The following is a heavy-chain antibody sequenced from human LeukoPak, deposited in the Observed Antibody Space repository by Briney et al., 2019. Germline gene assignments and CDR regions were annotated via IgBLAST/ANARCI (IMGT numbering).Heavy chain of an antibody. D-gene: IGHD5-12*01. CDR1: GGSISSYY. V-gene: IGHV4-59*01. CDR3: ARVKSGYSGYDGYYFDY. J-gene: IGHJ4*02. CDR2: IYYSGST. Sequence: SETLSLTCTVSGGSISSYYWSWIRQPPGKGLEWIGYIYYSGSTNYNPSLKSRVTISVDTSKNQFSLKLSSVTAADTAVYYCARVKSGYSGYDGYYFDYWAREPWSPSPQ.